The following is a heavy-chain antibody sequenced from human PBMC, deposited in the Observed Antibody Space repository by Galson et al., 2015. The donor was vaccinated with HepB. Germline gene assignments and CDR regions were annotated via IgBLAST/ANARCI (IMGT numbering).Heavy chain of an antibody. CDR1: GFTFSSYS. CDR3: ARAKGAYCTGGSCYAF. D-gene: IGHD2-15*01. J-gene: IGHJ4*02. V-gene: IGHV3-48*01. Sequence: SLRLSCAASGFTFSSYSMNWVRQAPGKGLEWVSYISSSSSGIYYADSLEGRFTISRDNAKSSLYLQMNSLRAEVTAVYYCARAKGAYCTGGSCYAFWGQGTLVTVSS. CDR2: ISSSSSGI.